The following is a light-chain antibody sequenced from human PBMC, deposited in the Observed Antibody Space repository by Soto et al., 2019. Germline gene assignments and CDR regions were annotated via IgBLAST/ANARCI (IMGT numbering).Light chain of an antibody. CDR3: GSYAGTYNFWV. Sequence: QSVLTQPRSVSGSPGQSVTISCTGTNSDIGGYNYVSWYQQHPGKAPKVMIYDVSRRPSGVPDRFSGSKSGNTASLTISGLQAEDEADYYCGSYAGTYNFWVFGGGTQLTVL. J-gene: IGLJ3*02. CDR1: NSDIGGYNY. CDR2: DVS. V-gene: IGLV2-11*01.